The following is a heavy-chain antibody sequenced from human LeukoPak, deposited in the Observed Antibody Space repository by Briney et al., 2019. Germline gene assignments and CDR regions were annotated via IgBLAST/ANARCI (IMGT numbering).Heavy chain of an antibody. V-gene: IGHV3-21*01. CDR2: ISSSSSYI. J-gene: IGHJ4*02. CDR1: GFTFSSYS. Sequence: PGGSLRLSCAASGFTFSSYSMNWVRQAPGKGLEWVSSISSSSSYIYYADSVKGRFTISRDNAKNSLYLQMNSLRAEDTAVYYCARDPAAAGIYFDYWGQGTLVTVSS. CDR3: ARDPAAAGIYFDY. D-gene: IGHD6-13*01.